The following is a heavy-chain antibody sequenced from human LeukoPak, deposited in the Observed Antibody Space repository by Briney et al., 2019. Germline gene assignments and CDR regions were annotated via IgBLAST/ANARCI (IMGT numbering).Heavy chain of an antibody. CDR2: IYYSGST. CDR1: GGSISSYY. Sequence: SETLSLTCTVSGGSISSYYWSWIRQPPGKGLEWIGYIYYSGSTSYNPSLKSRVTISVDTSKNQFSLKLSSVTAADTAVYYCARSHGSGSYYDNWFDPWGQGTLVTVSS. D-gene: IGHD3-10*01. CDR3: ARSHGSGSYYDNWFDP. V-gene: IGHV4-59*01. J-gene: IGHJ5*02.